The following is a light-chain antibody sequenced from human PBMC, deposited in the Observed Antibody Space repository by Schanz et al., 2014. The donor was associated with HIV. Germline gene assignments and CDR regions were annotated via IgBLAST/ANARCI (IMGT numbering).Light chain of an antibody. J-gene: IGLJ2*01. CDR3: SSYTSTNTVI. CDR2: DVS. CDR1: SSDVGSYNL. V-gene: IGLV2-14*02. Sequence: QSALIQPPSVSGSPGQSVTISCTGTSSDVGSYNLVSWYQQHPGKAPKLMIYDVSKRPSGVSNRFSGSKSGNTASLTISGLQAEDEADYFCSSYTSTNTVIFGGGTKLTVL.